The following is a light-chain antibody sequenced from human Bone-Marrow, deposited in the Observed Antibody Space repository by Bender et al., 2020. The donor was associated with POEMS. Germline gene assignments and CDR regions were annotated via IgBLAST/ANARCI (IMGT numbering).Light chain of an antibody. V-gene: IGLV2-23*01. CDR3: CANAGEYIWI. Sequence: QSALTQPASVSGSPGQTITISCSGSSSDVGKYDLVSWYQHHPGRAPRLIIYEDKKRPSGVSARFSASKSGNTASLTISGLQTEDEADYYCCANAGEYIWIFGGGTTLTVL. CDR1: SSDVGKYDL. CDR2: EDK. J-gene: IGLJ2*01.